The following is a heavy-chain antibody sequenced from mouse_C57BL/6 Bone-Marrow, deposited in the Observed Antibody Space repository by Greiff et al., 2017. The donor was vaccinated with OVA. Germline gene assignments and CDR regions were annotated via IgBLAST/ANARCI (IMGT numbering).Heavy chain of an antibody. CDR2: IYPGSGST. D-gene: IGHD2-3*01. V-gene: IGHV1-55*01. Sequence: QVQLKQPGAELVKPGASVKMSCKASGYTFTSYWITWVKQRPGQGLEWIGDIYPGSGSTNYNEKFKSKATRTVDTSSSTAYMQLSSLTSEDSAVYYCARDDGYYDGYWGQGTTLTVSS. CDR1: GYTFTSYW. CDR3: ARDDGYYDGY. J-gene: IGHJ2*01.